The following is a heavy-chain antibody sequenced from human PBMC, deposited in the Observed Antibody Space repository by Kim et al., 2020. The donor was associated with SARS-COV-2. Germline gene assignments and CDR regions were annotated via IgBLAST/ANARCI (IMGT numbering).Heavy chain of an antibody. Sequence: KGRFTISRDNSKNTLYLQMNSLRAEDTAVYYCAKGAYYDILTGYYGLDYWGQGTLVTVSS. CDR3: AKGAYYDILTGYYGLDY. V-gene: IGHV3-30*02. J-gene: IGHJ4*02. D-gene: IGHD3-9*01.